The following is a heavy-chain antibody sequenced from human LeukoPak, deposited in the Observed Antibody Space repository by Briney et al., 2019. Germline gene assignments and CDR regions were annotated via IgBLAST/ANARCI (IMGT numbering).Heavy chain of an antibody. D-gene: IGHD1-1*01. V-gene: IGHV4-34*01. CDR1: GGSFSGYY. CDR3: ARASHWNQLHYFDY. CDR2: INHSGST. J-gene: IGHJ4*02. Sequence: SETLSLTCAVYGGSFSGYYWSWIGQPPGKGLEWIGEINHSGSTNYNPSLKSRVTISVDTSKNQFSLKLSSVTAADTAVYYCARASHWNQLHYFDYWGQGTLVTVSS.